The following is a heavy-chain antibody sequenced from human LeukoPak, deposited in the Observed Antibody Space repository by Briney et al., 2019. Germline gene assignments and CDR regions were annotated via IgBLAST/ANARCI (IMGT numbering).Heavy chain of an antibody. Sequence: SGTPSLTCADYVGSFSVYYWSCIRQPPRKGLEWIAEINHSGSINYNQCLKSRVTISLDTSKTQFSLNLCSVTAADTAVYYCARVRMCYYDSSGYFDYWGQGNPVTVSS. CDR2: INHSGSI. D-gene: IGHD3-22*01. CDR1: VGSFSVYY. CDR3: ARVRMCYYDSSGYFDY. J-gene: IGHJ4*02. V-gene: IGHV4-34*01.